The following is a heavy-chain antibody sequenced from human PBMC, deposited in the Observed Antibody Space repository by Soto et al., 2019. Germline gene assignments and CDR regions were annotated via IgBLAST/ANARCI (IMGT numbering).Heavy chain of an antibody. CDR1: GDSVSSVGFH. CDR2: IYHSGST. J-gene: IGHJ3*02. V-gene: IGHV4-38-2*02. CDR3: AREGGGSYSQPHAFDI. Sequence: SETLSLTCTVSGDSVSSVGFHWAWIRQPPGKGLEWIGSIYHSGSTYYNPSLKSRVTISVDTSKNQFSLKLSSVTAADTAVYYCAREGGGSYSQPHAFDIWGQGTMVTVSS. D-gene: IGHD1-26*01.